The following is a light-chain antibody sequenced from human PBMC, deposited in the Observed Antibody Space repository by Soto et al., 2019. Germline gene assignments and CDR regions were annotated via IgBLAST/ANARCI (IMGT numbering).Light chain of an antibody. V-gene: IGKV3-20*01. CDR2: GAF. Sequence: VLTQSPGTLSLSPGERVTLSCRASQSVSSNYLAWYQQQPGQPPRLLIYGAFIRATGIPDRCSGSASGTDFSLTISRLEPEDFAVYYCQQYGTPLITFGGGTKVDIK. CDR1: QSVSSNY. CDR3: QQYGTPLIT. J-gene: IGKJ4*01.